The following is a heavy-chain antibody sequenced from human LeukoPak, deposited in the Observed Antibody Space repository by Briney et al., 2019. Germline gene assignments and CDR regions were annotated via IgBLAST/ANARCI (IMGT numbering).Heavy chain of an antibody. Sequence: ASVKVSCKSSGYTFTTYGIGWVRQAPGQRLGRMGCVSGYNGNTNYAQKFQARVTMTTDTSTSTAYMDLRSLRSADTALYYGAGVRSSIVLDYWGQGTLVTASS. V-gene: IGHV1-18*01. CDR2: VSGYNGNT. D-gene: IGHD2-21*01. CDR1: GYTFTTYG. CDR3: AGVRSSIVLDY. J-gene: IGHJ4*02.